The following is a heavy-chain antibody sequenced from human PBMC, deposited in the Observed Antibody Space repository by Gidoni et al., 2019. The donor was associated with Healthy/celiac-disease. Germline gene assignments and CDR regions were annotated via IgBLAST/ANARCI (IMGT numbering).Heavy chain of an antibody. Sequence: EVQLVESGGGLVQPGGSRNLSGAASGFTFSGSAMHWVRQASGKGLEWVGRIRSKANSYATAYAASVKGRFTISRDDSKNTAYLQMNSLKTEDTAVYYCTRAPRYYGMDVWGQGTTVTVSS. CDR1: GFTFSGSA. CDR2: IRSKANSYAT. CDR3: TRAPRYYGMDV. V-gene: IGHV3-73*01. J-gene: IGHJ6*02.